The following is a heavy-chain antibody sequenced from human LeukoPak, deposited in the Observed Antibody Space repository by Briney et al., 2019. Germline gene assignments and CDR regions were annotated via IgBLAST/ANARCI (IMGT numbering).Heavy chain of an antibody. CDR2: INHSGST. V-gene: IGHV4-34*01. CDR1: GGSFSGYY. Sequence: SETLSLTCAVYGGSFSGYYWSWIRQPPGEGLEWIGEINHSGSTNYNPSLKSRVTISVDTSKNQFSLKLSSVTAADTAVYYCARKFRGYYDSTRRYYFDYWGQGTLVTVSS. CDR3: ARKFRGYYDSTRRYYFDY. J-gene: IGHJ4*02. D-gene: IGHD3-22*01.